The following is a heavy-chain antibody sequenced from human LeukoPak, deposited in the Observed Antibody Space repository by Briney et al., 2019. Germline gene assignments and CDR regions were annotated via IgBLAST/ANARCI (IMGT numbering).Heavy chain of an antibody. Sequence: PGGSLRLSCVASGFNFSSYGMHWVRQAPGKGLEWVAFIRYDGSNKYYADSVKGRFTISRDNSKNTLYLQMNSLRAEDTAVYYCAKDAKRVVATILGHWYFDLWGRGTLVTVSS. CDR3: AKDAKRVVATILGHWYFDL. CDR1: GFNFSSYG. CDR2: IRYDGSNK. D-gene: IGHD5-12*01. V-gene: IGHV3-30*02. J-gene: IGHJ2*01.